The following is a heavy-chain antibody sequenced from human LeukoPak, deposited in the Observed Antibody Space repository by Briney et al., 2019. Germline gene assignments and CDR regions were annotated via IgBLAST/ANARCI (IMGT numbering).Heavy chain of an antibody. Sequence: VGSLRLSCAASGFTFSSYWMSWVRQAPGKGLEWVANIKQDGSEKYYVDSVKGRFTISRDNAKNSLYLQMNSLRAEDTAVYYCARDKMATTHAFEIWGQGTIVTVSS. CDR1: GFTFSSYW. CDR3: ARDKMATTHAFEI. J-gene: IGHJ3*02. V-gene: IGHV3-7*01. CDR2: IKQDGSEK. D-gene: IGHD5-24*01.